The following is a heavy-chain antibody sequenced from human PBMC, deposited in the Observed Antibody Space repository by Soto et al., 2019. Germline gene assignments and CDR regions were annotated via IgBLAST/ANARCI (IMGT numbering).Heavy chain of an antibody. CDR3: AKDLVLYGSGSNFDY. Sequence: EVQLLESGGGLVQPGGSLRLSCAASGFTFSSYAMSWVRQAPGKGLEWVSAISGSGGSTYYADSVKGRFTISRDNSKNTLYLQMNSLGAEDTAVYYCAKDLVLYGSGSNFDYWGQGTLVTVSS. J-gene: IGHJ4*02. D-gene: IGHD3-10*01. V-gene: IGHV3-23*01. CDR1: GFTFSSYA. CDR2: ISGSGGST.